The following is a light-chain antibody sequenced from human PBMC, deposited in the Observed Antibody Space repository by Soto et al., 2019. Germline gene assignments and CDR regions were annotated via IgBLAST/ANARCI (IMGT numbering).Light chain of an antibody. Sequence: DIVMTQSPLSLPVTPGEPASISCRSSQSLLHSNGNNYLGWYLQKPGQSPQLLIYLGSNRASGVPDRFSGSGSGTDFTLKISRVEADDVGVYYCMQALQTPPFTFGPGTKVDI. J-gene: IGKJ3*01. CDR2: LGS. V-gene: IGKV2-28*01. CDR1: QSLLHSNGNNY. CDR3: MQALQTPPFT.